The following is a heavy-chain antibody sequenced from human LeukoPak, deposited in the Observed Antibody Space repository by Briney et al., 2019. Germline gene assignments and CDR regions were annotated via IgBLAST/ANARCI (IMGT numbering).Heavy chain of an antibody. Sequence: GGSLRLSCAASGFTFSSYWMHWVRHDPGKGLLWVSRINGEGTTTAYADSVKGRFTISRDNAKNTVYLQMNSLRADDTAVYYCARQKGGQSFFDSWGQGTLVTVSS. CDR1: GFTFSSYW. CDR3: ARQKGGQSFFDS. J-gene: IGHJ4*02. V-gene: IGHV3-74*01. CDR2: INGEGTTT. D-gene: IGHD1-26*01.